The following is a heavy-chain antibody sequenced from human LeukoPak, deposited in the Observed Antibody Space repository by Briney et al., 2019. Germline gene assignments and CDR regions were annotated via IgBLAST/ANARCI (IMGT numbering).Heavy chain of an antibody. V-gene: IGHV3-48*03. D-gene: IGHD3-10*01. Sequence: GGSLRLSCAASGFTFSSYEMNWVRQAPGKGLEWVSYISSSGSTIYYADSVKGRLIISRDNRKNSLFLQMDSLRTEDSAWYYCARDIHGGGWLTMVRGVSFDSWGLGTLVTVSS. J-gene: IGHJ4*02. CDR1: GFTFSSYE. CDR3: ARDIHGGGWLTMVRGVSFDS. CDR2: ISSSGSTI.